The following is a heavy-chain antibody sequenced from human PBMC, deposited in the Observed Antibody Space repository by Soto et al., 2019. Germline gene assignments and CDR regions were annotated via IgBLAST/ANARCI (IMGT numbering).Heavy chain of an antibody. CDR3: AKTANGWFSAFDI. D-gene: IGHD6-19*01. CDR2: ISGSGGTT. CDR1: GFTFSSYA. V-gene: IGHV3-23*01. J-gene: IGHJ3*02. Sequence: PGGSLRLSCAASGFTFSSYAMSWVRQAPGKGLEWVSAISGSGGTTYYADSVKGRFTFSRDNSKNTLYLQMNSLRAEDTAVYYCAKTANGWFSAFDIWGQETMVTVSS.